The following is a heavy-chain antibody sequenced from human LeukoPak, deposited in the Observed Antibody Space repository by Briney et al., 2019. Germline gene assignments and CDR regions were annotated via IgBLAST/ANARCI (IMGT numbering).Heavy chain of an antibody. J-gene: IGHJ3*02. CDR1: GYSISSGYY. CDR3: ARARHPPFDSSGYGGVAFDI. V-gene: IGHV4-38-2*02. D-gene: IGHD3-22*01. Sequence: SETLSLTCTVSGYSISSGYYGGWIRQPRGEGLGWIGIIYDSGSTYYNPSLKSRVTISVDTCKNQVSLKMSTVTAADTAVYYCARARHPPFDSSGYGGVAFDIWGQGTMVTVSS. CDR2: IYDSGST.